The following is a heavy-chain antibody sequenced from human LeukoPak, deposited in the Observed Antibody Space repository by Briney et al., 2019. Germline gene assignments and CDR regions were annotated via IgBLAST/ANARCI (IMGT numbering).Heavy chain of an antibody. CDR3: AKPYGSGSWLYFQH. V-gene: IGHV3-30*02. D-gene: IGHD3-10*01. J-gene: IGHJ1*01. Sequence: GGSLRLSCAASGFTFSSYGMHWVRQAPGKGLEWVAFIRYAGSNKYYADSVKGRFTISRDNSKNTLYLQMNSLRAEDTAVYYCAKPYGSGSWLYFQHWGQGTLVTVSS. CDR1: GFTFSSYG. CDR2: IRYAGSNK.